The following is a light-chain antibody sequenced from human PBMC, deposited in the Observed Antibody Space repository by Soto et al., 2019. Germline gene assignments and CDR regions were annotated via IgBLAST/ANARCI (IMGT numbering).Light chain of an antibody. Sequence: EIVMTQSPATLSVSPGERATLSCRASQSISSNLAWYQQKPGQPPRLLISGASARATDIPARFGGSGSGTEFSLTISSLQSEDFAIYYCQQYYNWPLTFGGGTKVDIK. CDR1: QSISSN. J-gene: IGKJ4*01. V-gene: IGKV3-15*01. CDR2: GAS. CDR3: QQYYNWPLT.